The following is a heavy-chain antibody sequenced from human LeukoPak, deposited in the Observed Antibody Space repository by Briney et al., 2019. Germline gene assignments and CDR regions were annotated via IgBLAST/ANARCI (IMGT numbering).Heavy chain of an antibody. CDR3: AKIGPGYWYFDL. J-gene: IGHJ2*01. CDR1: GGSISSFY. V-gene: IGHV4-59*01. CDR2: IPNSGST. D-gene: IGHD2-8*02. Sequence: SETLSLTCAVSGGSISSFYWSWIRLPPGKGLEWIGYIPNSGSTNYNPSLKSRVTISVGTSKNQFSLNMRSMTAADTAIYYCAKIGPGYWYFDLWGRGTLVTVSS.